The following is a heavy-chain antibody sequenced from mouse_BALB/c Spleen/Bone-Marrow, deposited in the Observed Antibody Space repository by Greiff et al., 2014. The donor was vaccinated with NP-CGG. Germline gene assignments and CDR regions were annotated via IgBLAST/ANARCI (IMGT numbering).Heavy chain of an antibody. D-gene: IGHD2-4*01. CDR3: VRENYDYDGDAMDY. Sequence: LQQSAAELARPGASVKMSCKTSGYTFTYYTMHWVKQRPGQGLEWIGYINPSSGYTDYNQKFKGKTTLTTDKSSSTAYLQLSSLTSEDSAVYYCVRENYDYDGDAMDYWGQGTSVTVSS. CDR2: INPSSGYT. CDR1: GYTFTYYT. J-gene: IGHJ4*01. V-gene: IGHV1-4*02.